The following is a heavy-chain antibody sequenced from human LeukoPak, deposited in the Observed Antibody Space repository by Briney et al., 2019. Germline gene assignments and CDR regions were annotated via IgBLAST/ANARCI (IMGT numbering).Heavy chain of an antibody. CDR3: AIHVSGDPDY. J-gene: IGHJ4*02. D-gene: IGHD4-17*01. V-gene: IGHV3-23*01. Sequence: GGSLRLSCEASGSTFSSYGTSWVRQAPGKGLEWVSGISGSSGRTYYADSVKGRFTFSRDNPKNTLYLQMSSLRAEDTAVYYCAIHVSGDPDYWGQGTLVTVSS. CDR1: GSTFSSYG. CDR2: ISGSSGRT.